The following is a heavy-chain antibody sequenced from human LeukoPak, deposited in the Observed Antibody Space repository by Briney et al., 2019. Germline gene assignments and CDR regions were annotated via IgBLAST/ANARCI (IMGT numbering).Heavy chain of an antibody. CDR3: ARGAMVRGVDARMVNDY. J-gene: IGHJ4*02. Sequence: SETLSLTCTVSGGSISSYYWSWIRQPPGKGLEWIGYIYYSGSTNYNPSLKSRVTISVDTSKNQFSLKLSSVTAADPAEYYCARGAMVRGVDARMVNDYWGQGTLVTVSS. CDR1: GGSISSYY. CDR2: IYYSGST. V-gene: IGHV4-59*01. D-gene: IGHD3-10*01.